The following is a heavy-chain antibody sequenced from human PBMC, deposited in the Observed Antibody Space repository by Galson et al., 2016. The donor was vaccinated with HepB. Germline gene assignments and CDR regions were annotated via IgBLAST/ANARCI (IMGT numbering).Heavy chain of an antibody. V-gene: IGHV3-53*01. CDR1: GFTVSYNY. Sequence: SLRLSCAASGFTVSYNYITWVRQPPGKGLEWYSLIYSPGTTYYAASVKGRFTISRDHSKDTVYLQLNSLRADDTAMYYCANIGAFNIWGQGTMVTVSS. CDR2: IYSPGTT. J-gene: IGHJ3*02. CDR3: ANIGAFNI.